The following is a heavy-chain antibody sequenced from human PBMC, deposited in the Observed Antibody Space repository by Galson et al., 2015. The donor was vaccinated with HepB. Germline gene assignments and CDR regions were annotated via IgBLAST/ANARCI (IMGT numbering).Heavy chain of an antibody. Sequence: SLRLSCAASGFTFSSYWMAWVRQAPGKGLEWVANIKEEGSEKYYGDSVKGRYTISRDNAKNSLYLQMNSLRGEDTAVYYCVRDVRHGNFDYWGQGTLVTVSS. CDR2: IKEEGSEK. CDR3: VRDVRHGNFDY. J-gene: IGHJ4*02. V-gene: IGHV3-7*03. CDR1: GFTFSSYW.